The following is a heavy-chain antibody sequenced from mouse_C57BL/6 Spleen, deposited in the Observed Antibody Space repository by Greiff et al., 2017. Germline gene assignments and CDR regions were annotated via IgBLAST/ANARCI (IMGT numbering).Heavy chain of an antibody. J-gene: IGHJ2*01. CDR2: ISYDGSN. D-gene: IGHD1-1*01. CDR3: ARGSYYGSSFFDY. V-gene: IGHV3-6*01. CDR1: GYSITSGYY. Sequence: ESGPGLVKPSQSLSLTCSVTGYSITSGYYWNWIRQFPGNKLEWMGYISYDGSNNYNPSLKNRISITRDTSKNQFFLKLNSVTTEDTATYYCARGSYYGSSFFDYWGQGTTLTVSS.